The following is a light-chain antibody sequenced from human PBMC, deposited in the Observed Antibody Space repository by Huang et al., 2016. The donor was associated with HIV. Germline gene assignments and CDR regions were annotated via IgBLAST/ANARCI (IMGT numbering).Light chain of an antibody. CDR3: QQLNSYSYT. CDR1: QSITTW. J-gene: IGKJ2*01. Sequence: DIQMTQSPSTLSASVGDRVTLTCRASQSITTWLAWYQQKPGKAPKRLISKASNLQNGVPSRFRGSGSGTEFTLTISGLQPDDFATYYCQQLNSYSYTFGQGTKVELK. CDR2: KAS. V-gene: IGKV1-5*03.